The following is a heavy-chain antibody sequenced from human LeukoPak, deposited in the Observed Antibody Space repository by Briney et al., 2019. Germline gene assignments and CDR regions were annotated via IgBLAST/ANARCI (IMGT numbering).Heavy chain of an antibody. CDR3: AKGGSSGWNHYFDF. CDR2: ISSSGTST. Sequence: GGSLRLSCEASGLTLTNYAMSWARQAPGKGLEWVATISSSGTSTDYADSVKGRFTISRDDSKNTLYLQMNSLRADDTALYYCAKGGSSGWNHYFDFWGQGTLVTVSS. D-gene: IGHD6-19*01. V-gene: IGHV3-23*01. J-gene: IGHJ4*02. CDR1: GLTLTNYA.